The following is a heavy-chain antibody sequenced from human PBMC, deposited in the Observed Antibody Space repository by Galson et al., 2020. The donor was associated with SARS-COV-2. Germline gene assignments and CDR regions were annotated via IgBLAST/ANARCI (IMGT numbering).Heavy chain of an antibody. CDR3: ARLYGDPRNYYYYMDV. CDR2: IHYTGIT. D-gene: IGHD3-10*01. CDR1: GGSISSYF. J-gene: IGHJ6*03. Sequence: SETLSLTCTVSGGSISSYFWSWIRQPPGKGLEWLGYIHYTGITDYNPSLKSRVTISVDTSKNHFSLRLSSVTAADTAVYYCARLYGDPRNYYYYMDVWGKGTTVTVSS. V-gene: IGHV4-59*01.